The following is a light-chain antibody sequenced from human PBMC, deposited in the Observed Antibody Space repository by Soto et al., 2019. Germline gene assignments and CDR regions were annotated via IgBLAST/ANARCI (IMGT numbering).Light chain of an antibody. CDR1: QGISNY. CDR3: QTYDSAPVT. Sequence: DIQMTQSPSSLSASVGDRVTITCLASQGISNYLAWYQQKPGKVPRLLIYSASNFESGVPSRFSGSGSGTDFTLTISSLQPGDGATYYCQTYDSAPVTFGGGTKVEIK. CDR2: SAS. V-gene: IGKV1-27*01. J-gene: IGKJ4*01.